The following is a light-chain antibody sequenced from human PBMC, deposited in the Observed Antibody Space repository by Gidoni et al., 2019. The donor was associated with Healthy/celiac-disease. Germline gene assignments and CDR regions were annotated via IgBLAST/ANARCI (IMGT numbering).Light chain of an antibody. CDR2: GAS. J-gene: IGKJ2*01. CDR3: QQYGTSPPFT. V-gene: IGKV3-20*01. Sequence: EIVLTQSPGTLSLSPGERATLSCRASQSVRSSYLAWYQQKPGQAPRPLIYGASSRATGIPDRFSGSGSGTDFTLTISRLEPEDFAVYYCQQYGTSPPFTFGQGTNLEVK. CDR1: QSVRSSY.